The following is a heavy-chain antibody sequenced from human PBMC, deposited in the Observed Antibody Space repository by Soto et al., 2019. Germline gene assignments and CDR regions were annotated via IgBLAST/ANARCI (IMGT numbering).Heavy chain of an antibody. Sequence: LRNGGAACRCRVISSGIILARQTTGKGLEWVSAISGSGGSTYYADSVKGRFTISRDNSKNTLYLQMNSLRAEDTAVYFCSKDRESSGWSDDCAYRGHGTPVPVSS. CDR1: RCRVISSG. V-gene: IGHV3-23*01. J-gene: IGHJ4*01. D-gene: IGHD6-19*01. CDR2: ISGSGGST. CDR3: SKDRESSGWSDDCAY.